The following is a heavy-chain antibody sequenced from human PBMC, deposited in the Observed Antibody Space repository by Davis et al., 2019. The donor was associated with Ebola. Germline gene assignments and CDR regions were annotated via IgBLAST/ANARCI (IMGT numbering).Heavy chain of an antibody. CDR1: GFTFNSFG. J-gene: IGHJ4*02. CDR2: ISGSGGST. D-gene: IGHD4-11*01. V-gene: IGHV3-23*01. CDR3: AKVDYSKGYFDY. Sequence: PGGSLRLSCAASGFTFNSFGMSWVRQAPGKGLEWVSVISGSGGSTYYADSVKGRFTISRDNSKNTLYLQMNSLRAEDTAVYYCAKVDYSKGYFDYWGQGTLVTVSS.